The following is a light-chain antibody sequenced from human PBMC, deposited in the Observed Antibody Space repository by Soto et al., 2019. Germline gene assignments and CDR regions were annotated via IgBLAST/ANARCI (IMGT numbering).Light chain of an antibody. J-gene: IGKJ1*01. Sequence: DVVMTQSPLSLPVTLGQPASISCRSSQSLVYRDGNAYLIWFQQRPGQSPRRLIYNASKRDSGVPDRFSGSRSGTDFTLQINRVEAEDVGIYYCMQGTHWPPTFGLGARVEIK. V-gene: IGKV2-30*01. CDR2: NAS. CDR1: QSLVYRDGNAY. CDR3: MQGTHWPPT.